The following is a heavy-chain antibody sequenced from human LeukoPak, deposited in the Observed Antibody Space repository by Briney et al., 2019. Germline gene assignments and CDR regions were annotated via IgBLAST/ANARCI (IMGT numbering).Heavy chain of an antibody. CDR1: GFTFSSYA. CDR3: AELGITMIGGV. J-gene: IGHJ6*04. V-gene: IGHV3-30*04. Sequence: GGSLRLSCAASGFTFSSYAMHWVRQAPGKGLEWVAVISYDGSNKNYADSVKGRFTISRDNAKNSLYLQMNSLRAEDTAVYYCAELGITMIGGVWGKGTTVTISS. D-gene: IGHD3-10*02. CDR2: ISYDGSNK.